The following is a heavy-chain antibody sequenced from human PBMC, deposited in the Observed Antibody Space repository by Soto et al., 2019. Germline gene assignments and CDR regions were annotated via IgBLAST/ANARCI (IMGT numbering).Heavy chain of an antibody. CDR2: IKQDGSEK. D-gene: IGHD3-3*01. Sequence: GGSLRLSCAASGFTFSSYWMIWVRQAPGKGLEWVANIKQDGSEKYYVDSVKGRFTISRDNAKNSLYLQMNSLRAEDTAVYYCARDSDDFWSGSLDYWGQGTLVTVSS. V-gene: IGHV3-7*01. CDR1: GFTFSSYW. J-gene: IGHJ4*02. CDR3: ARDSDDFWSGSLDY.